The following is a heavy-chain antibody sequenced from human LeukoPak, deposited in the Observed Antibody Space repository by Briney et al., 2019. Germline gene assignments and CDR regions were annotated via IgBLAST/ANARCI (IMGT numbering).Heavy chain of an antibody. Sequence: GGSLRLSCAASGFTFSSYGMHWVRQAPGKGLEWVAVISYDGSNKYYADSVKGRFTISRDNSKNTLYLQMNSLRAEDTAVYYCARDHGSYFARAFDIWGQGTMVTVSS. J-gene: IGHJ3*02. CDR3: ARDHGSYFARAFDI. CDR2: ISYDGSNK. D-gene: IGHD5-18*01. V-gene: IGHV3-30*03. CDR1: GFTFSSYG.